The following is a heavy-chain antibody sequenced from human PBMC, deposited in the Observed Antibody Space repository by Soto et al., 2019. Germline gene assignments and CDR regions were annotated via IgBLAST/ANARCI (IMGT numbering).Heavy chain of an antibody. Sequence: GGSLRLSCAASGFTFSNAWMSWVRQAPGKGLEWVGRIKSKTDGGTTDYAAPVKGRFTISRDDSKNTLYLQMNSLKTEDTAVYYCTTEVRGVPYGMDVWGQGTKVTVSS. V-gene: IGHV3-15*01. CDR2: IKSKTDGGTT. CDR3: TTEVRGVPYGMDV. D-gene: IGHD3-10*01. J-gene: IGHJ6*02. CDR1: GFTFSNAW.